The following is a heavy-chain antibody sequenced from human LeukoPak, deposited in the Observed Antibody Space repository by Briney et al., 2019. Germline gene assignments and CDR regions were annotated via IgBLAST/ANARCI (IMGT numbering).Heavy chain of an antibody. CDR2: IYYSGST. D-gene: IGHD3-10*01. V-gene: IGHV4-39*07. Sequence: SETLSLTCTVSGGSISSSSYYWGWIRQPPGKGLEWIGSIYYSGSTYYNPSLKSRVTISVDRSKNQFSLKLSSVTAADTAVYYCARAQGSGSYYHLPFDYWGQGTLVTVSS. CDR1: GGSISSSSYY. J-gene: IGHJ4*02. CDR3: ARAQGSGSYYHLPFDY.